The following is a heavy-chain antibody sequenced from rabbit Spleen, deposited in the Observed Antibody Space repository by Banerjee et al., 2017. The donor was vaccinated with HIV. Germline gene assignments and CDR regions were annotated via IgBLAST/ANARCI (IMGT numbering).Heavy chain of an antibody. CDR3: ARGGGL. Sequence: QSLEESGGDLVKPGASLTLTCTASGFSFSAGYYMCWVRQAPGKGLEWIGYIDPVFGSAYYASWVNGRFSISRENTQNTVSLQLNSLTAADTATYFCARGGGLWGPGTLVTVS. V-gene: IGHV1S40*01. CDR2: IDPVFGSA. J-gene: IGHJ6*01. CDR1: GFSFSAGYY.